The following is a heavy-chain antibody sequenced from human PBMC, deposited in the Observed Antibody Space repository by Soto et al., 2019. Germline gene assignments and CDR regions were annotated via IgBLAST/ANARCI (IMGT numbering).Heavy chain of an antibody. CDR2: ISSSSSTI. J-gene: IGHJ4*02. CDR3: SRDHYADYPPHFDY. D-gene: IGHD4-17*01. V-gene: IGHV3-48*02. Sequence: GGSLRLSCAASGFTFSSYSMNWVRQAPGKGLEWVSYISSSSSTIYYADSVKGRFTISRDNAKNSLYLQMNSLRDEDTAVYYCSRDHYADYPPHFDYWGQGTLVTVSS. CDR1: GFTFSSYS.